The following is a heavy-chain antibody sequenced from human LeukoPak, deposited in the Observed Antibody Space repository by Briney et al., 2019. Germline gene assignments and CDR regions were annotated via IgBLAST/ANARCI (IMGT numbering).Heavy chain of an antibody. V-gene: IGHV3-7*01. CDR3: ASGRYRENFDY. CDR2: MNQDGSER. CDR1: GFTFSHFW. Sequence: GGSLRLSCAASGFTFSHFWMSWVRQAPGKGLEWVATMNQDGSERYYVDSVKGRCTISRDNAKNSLYLQINNLGAEDTAVYYCASGRYRENFDYWGQGTLITVSS. D-gene: IGHD3-16*02. J-gene: IGHJ4*02.